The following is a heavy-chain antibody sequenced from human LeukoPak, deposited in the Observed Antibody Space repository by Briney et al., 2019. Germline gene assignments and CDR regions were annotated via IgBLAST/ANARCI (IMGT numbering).Heavy chain of an antibody. J-gene: IGHJ4*02. Sequence: GGSLRLSCAASGFTFTTYWMTWVRQAPGKGLEWVANINQDGSEKYFVDSVKGRFTISRDNSKNTLYLQMNSLRTEDTAVYYCATDTAPDYWGQGTLVTVSS. CDR1: GFTFTTYW. D-gene: IGHD5-18*01. V-gene: IGHV3-7*04. CDR3: ATDTAPDY. CDR2: INQDGSEK.